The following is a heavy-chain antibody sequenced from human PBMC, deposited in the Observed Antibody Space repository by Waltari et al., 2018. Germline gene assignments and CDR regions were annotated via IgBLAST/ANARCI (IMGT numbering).Heavy chain of an antibody. D-gene: IGHD3-16*01. Sequence: EVQLVESGGGLVQPGGSLRLSCAASGFPVRSNYMSWVRQAPGKGLEWVSVIYSGGSTYYADSVKGRFTISRHNSKNTLYLQMNSLRAEDTAVYYCARVIPLGGAVDAFDIWGQGTMVTVSS. V-gene: IGHV3-53*04. J-gene: IGHJ3*02. CDR3: ARVIPLGGAVDAFDI. CDR2: IYSGGST. CDR1: GFPVRSNY.